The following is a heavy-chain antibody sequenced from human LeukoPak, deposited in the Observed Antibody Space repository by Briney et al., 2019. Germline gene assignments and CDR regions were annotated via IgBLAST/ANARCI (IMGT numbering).Heavy chain of an antibody. CDR3: ARDSGVFMVRGVTSAARGY. V-gene: IGHV1-69*04. CDR1: GGTFSNYA. D-gene: IGHD3-10*01. Sequence: ASVKVSCKASGGTFSNYAITWVRQAPGQGLEWMGRIIPIFGIANYAQNVQGRVTLTADTSTSTAYMEVSSLTSEDTAVYYCARDSGVFMVRGVTSAARGYWGQGTLVTVSS. CDR2: IIPIFGIA. J-gene: IGHJ4*02.